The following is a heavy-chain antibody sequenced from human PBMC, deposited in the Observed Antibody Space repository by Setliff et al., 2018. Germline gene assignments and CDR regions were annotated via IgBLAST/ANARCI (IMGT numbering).Heavy chain of an antibody. D-gene: IGHD2-15*01. Sequence: ASAKVSCKASGGTFTNYAINWVRQAPGQGLEWMGGINPIFGTADYTQNFQGRVTITTDESTSTAYMELSSLRSEDTAIYYCATERGLVVSATDYYYYMDVWGKGTTVTV. V-gene: IGHV1-69*05. CDR1: GGTFTNYA. CDR3: ATERGLVVSATDYYYYMDV. CDR2: INPIFGTA. J-gene: IGHJ6*03.